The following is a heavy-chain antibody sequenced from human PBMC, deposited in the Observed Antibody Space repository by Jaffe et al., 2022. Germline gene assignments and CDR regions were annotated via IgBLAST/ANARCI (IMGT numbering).Heavy chain of an antibody. CDR1: GGTFSSYT. D-gene: IGHD4-17*01. CDR2: IIPILGIA. Sequence: QVQLVQSGAEVKKPGSSVKVSCKASGGTFSSYTISWVRQAPGQGLEWMGRIIPILGIANYAQKFQGRVTITADKSTSTAYMELSSLRSEDTAVYYCARDPNDYGDYGAGTDYWGQGTLVTVSS. CDR3: ARDPNDYGDYGAGTDY. V-gene: IGHV1-69*08. J-gene: IGHJ4*02.